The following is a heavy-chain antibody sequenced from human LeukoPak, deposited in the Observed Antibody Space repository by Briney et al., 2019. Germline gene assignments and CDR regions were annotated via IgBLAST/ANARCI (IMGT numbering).Heavy chain of an antibody. CDR3: AKVYDFWSGYDFDY. CDR2: ISGSGGST. Sequence: PGGSLRLSCAASGFTFSSYAMSWVRQAPGKGLEWFSAISGSGGSTYYADSVKGRFTISRDNSKNTLYLQMNSLRAEDTAVYYCAKVYDFWSGYDFDYWGQGTLVTVSS. V-gene: IGHV3-23*01. D-gene: IGHD3-3*01. CDR1: GFTFSSYA. J-gene: IGHJ4*02.